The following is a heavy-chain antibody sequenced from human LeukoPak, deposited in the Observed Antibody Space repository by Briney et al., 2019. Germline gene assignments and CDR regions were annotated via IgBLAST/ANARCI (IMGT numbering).Heavy chain of an antibody. CDR1: GGSISSGDYY. D-gene: IGHD3-3*01. CDR3: AREGRVSDFWSGYYYGMDV. V-gene: IGHV4-30-4*01. J-gene: IGHJ6*02. Sequence: SETLSLTCTVSGGSISSGDYYWSWIRQPPGKGLEWIGYIYYSGSTYYNPSLESRVTISVDTSKNQFSLKLSSVTAADTAVYYCAREGRVSDFWSGYYYGMDVWGQGTTVTVSS. CDR2: IYYSGST.